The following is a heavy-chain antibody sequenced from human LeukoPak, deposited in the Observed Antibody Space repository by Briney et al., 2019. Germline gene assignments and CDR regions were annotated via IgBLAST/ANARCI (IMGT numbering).Heavy chain of an antibody. CDR1: GFTFSSYA. V-gene: IGHV3-23*01. CDR3: AKQIVVVAAEDYFDY. Sequence: GGSLRLSCAASGFTFSSYAMSWVRQAPGKGLEWVSAISGSGGSTYYADSVKGRFTISRGNSKNTLYLQMNSLRAEDTAVYYCAKQIVVVAAEDYFDYWGQGTLVTVSS. CDR2: ISGSGGST. J-gene: IGHJ4*02. D-gene: IGHD2-15*01.